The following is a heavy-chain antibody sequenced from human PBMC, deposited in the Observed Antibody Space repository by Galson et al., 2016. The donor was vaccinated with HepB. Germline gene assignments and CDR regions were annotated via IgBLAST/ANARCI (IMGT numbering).Heavy chain of an antibody. CDR2: INHSGSA. J-gene: IGHJ2*01. CDR1: GGSFTSYY. CDR3: ARGRVPAALYRRGWYFDL. D-gene: IGHD2-2*01. V-gene: IGHV4-34*01. Sequence: SETLSLTCAVYGGSFTSYYWTWVRQTPGKGLEWIAEINHSGSANYSPSLKSRVSISIDTSKNQFSLNLTSVTAADTAVYYSARGRVPAALYRRGWYFDLWGRGTLVTASS.